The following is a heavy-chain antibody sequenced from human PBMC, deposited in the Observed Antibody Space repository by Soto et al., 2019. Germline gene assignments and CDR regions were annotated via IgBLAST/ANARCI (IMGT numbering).Heavy chain of an antibody. CDR3: AKDPRCCRGGSCHYYYYYMDV. D-gene: IGHD2-15*01. J-gene: IGHJ6*03. Sequence: SLRLSCAASGFTFSSYGMHWVRQAPGKGLEWVAVISYDGSNKYYADSVKGRFTISGDNSKNTLYLQMNSLRAEDTAVYYCAKDPRCCRGGSCHYYYYYMDVWGKATTVTVSS. CDR2: ISYDGSNK. CDR1: GFTFSSYG. V-gene: IGHV3-30*18.